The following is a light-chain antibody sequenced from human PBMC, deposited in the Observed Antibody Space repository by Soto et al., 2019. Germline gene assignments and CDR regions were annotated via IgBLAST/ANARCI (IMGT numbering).Light chain of an antibody. CDR3: QQSYSNLWT. CDR1: QSIGTY. Sequence: TAMTQSPSSLSISTGDSVTITCRTSQSIGTYLNWYHQKPGKAPKLLIYDDSSLQSGVPPRFSGSGSGTEFTLTITSLQPDDFATYYCQQSYSNLWTFGQGTKVDIK. V-gene: IGKV1-39*01. CDR2: DDS. J-gene: IGKJ1*01.